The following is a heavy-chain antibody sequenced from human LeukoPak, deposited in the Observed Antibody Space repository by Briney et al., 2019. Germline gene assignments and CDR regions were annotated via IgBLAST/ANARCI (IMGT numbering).Heavy chain of an antibody. CDR1: GYSISSGYY. D-gene: IGHD2-2*01. J-gene: IGHJ5*02. CDR3: ARHGLGQSVVVVPAAAGYNWFDP. V-gene: IGHV4-38-2*01. Sequence: SETLSLTCAVSGYSISSGYYWGWIRQPPGKGLEWIGSIYHRGSTYYNPSLKSRVTISVDTSKNQFSLKLSSVTAADTAVYYCARHGLGQSVVVVPAAAGYNWFDPWGQGTLVTVSS. CDR2: IYHRGST.